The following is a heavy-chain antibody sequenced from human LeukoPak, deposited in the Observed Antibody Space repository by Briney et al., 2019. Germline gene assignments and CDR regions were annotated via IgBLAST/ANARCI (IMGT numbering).Heavy chain of an antibody. CDR2: ISYGSSSI. CDR3: ARAGGYYGSGSYVDY. J-gene: IGHJ4*02. CDR1: GFTFSSYS. Sequence: GGSLRLSCAASGFTFSSYSMNWVRQAPGKGLEWVSYISYGSSSIYYADSVKGRFTVSRDNAKKSLYLQMNSLRAEDTAVYYCARAGGYYGSGSYVDYWGQGTLVTVSS. D-gene: IGHD3-10*01. V-gene: IGHV3-48*01.